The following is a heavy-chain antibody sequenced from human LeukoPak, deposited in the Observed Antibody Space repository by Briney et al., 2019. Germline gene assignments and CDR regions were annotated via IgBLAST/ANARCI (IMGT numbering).Heavy chain of an antibody. Sequence: SSETLSLTCTVSGGSIRIYYWSWIRQPAGKGLEWIGRIYTSGSTNYNPSLKSRVTISVDKSKNQFSLKLSSVTAADTAVYYCARDYYDSSGYYYEWGQGTLVTVSS. CDR2: IYTSGST. CDR3: ARDYYDSSGYYYE. V-gene: IGHV4-4*07. D-gene: IGHD3-22*01. CDR1: GGSIRIYY. J-gene: IGHJ4*02.